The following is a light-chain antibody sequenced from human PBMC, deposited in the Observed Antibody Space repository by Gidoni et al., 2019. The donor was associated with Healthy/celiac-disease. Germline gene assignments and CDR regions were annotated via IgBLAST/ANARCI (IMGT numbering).Light chain of an antibody. V-gene: IGLV2-14*03. CDR2: DVS. J-gene: IGLJ3*02. Sequence: QSALTPPASVSGSPGQSITISCTGTSSDVGGYNYVSWYQQHPGKAPKLMIYDVSNPPSGVSNRFSGSKSGNTASLTISGLQAEDEADYYCSSYTSSSTPNWVFGGGTKLTVL. CDR3: SSYTSSSTPNWV. CDR1: SSDVGGYNY.